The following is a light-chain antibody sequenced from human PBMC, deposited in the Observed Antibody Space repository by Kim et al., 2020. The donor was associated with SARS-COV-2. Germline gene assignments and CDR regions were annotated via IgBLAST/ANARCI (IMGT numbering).Light chain of an antibody. V-gene: IGKV3-20*01. J-gene: IGKJ4*01. CDR1: QSVSNNY. Sequence: SPGERATLSCRASQSVSNNYLAWYQQKPGQAPRLLIYGASSRATGIPDRFSGSGSGTDFTLTINGLEPEDFAVYYCQQYGSSPLTFGGGTKVDIK. CDR3: QQYGSSPLT. CDR2: GAS.